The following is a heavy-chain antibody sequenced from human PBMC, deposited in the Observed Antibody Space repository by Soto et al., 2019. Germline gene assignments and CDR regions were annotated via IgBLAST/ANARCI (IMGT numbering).Heavy chain of an antibody. D-gene: IGHD3-3*01. V-gene: IGHV1-2*04. J-gene: IGHJ4*02. Sequence: QVQLVQSGAEVKKPGASVKVSCKASGYTFTGYYMHWVRQAPGQGLEWMGWINPNSGGTNYAQKFQGWVTMTRDTSISTAYMELSRLRSDDTAVYYCARDYGNLRDFWSGPYFDYWGQGTLVTVSS. CDR3: ARDYGNLRDFWSGPYFDY. CDR1: GYTFTGYY. CDR2: INPNSGGT.